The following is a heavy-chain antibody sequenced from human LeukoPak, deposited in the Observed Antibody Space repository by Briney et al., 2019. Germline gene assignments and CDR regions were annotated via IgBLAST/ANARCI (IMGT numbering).Heavy chain of an antibody. Sequence: SETLSLTCAVSGGSISSDGYSWSWIRQPPGKGLEWIGYIYHSGSTYYNPSLKSRVTISVDRSKNQFSLKLSSVTAADTAVYYCARASVWLGELPDAFDIWGQGTMVTVSS. D-gene: IGHD3-10*01. CDR2: IYHSGST. CDR1: GGSISSDGYS. J-gene: IGHJ3*02. CDR3: ARASVWLGELPDAFDI. V-gene: IGHV4-30-2*01.